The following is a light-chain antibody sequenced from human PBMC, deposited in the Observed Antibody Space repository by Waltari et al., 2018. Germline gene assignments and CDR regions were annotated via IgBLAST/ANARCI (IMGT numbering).Light chain of an antibody. V-gene: IGKV3-20*01. CDR2: DAA. Sequence: VLTQSTGTLSLSPGERVTLSCRASQSVSSNYLAWYQQKPGQAPRLLICDAANRASGIADRFSGSGSGTDFTLTISRLEPEDVAVYYCQQYGRSPWTFGQGTKVEIK. J-gene: IGKJ1*01. CDR1: QSVSSNY. CDR3: QQYGRSPWT.